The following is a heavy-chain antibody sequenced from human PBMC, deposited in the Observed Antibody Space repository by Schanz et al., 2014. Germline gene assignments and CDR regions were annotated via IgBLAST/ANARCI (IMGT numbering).Heavy chain of an antibody. CDR3: ARALKGKVAIFGVIAAQNYYYMDV. CDR1: GYTFTSYG. Sequence: QVQLVQSGAEVKKPGASVKVSCKASGYTFTSYGISWVRQAPGQGLEWMGWISAYNGNTKYPQKLQGRVTITRDTSASTAYLDLSRLRSEDTGVYYCARALKGKVAIFGVIAAQNYYYMDVWGKGTTVTVSS. V-gene: IGHV1-18*01. J-gene: IGHJ6*03. CDR2: ISAYNGNT. D-gene: IGHD3-3*01.